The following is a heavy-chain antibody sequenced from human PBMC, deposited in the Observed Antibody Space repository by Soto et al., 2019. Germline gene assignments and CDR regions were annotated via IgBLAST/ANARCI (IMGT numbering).Heavy chain of an antibody. Sequence: EVQLVESGGGLVQPGGSLRLSCAASGFTFSSQWMYWVRRSPGKGPVWVSYINSDGSRIAYADSVKGRFTISRDNAKNTLDLQMNSLRVEDTAVYYCVRDIRWGRGTLVTVSS. CDR2: INSDGSRI. CDR1: GFTFSSQW. V-gene: IGHV3-74*03. J-gene: IGHJ4*02. CDR3: VRDIR.